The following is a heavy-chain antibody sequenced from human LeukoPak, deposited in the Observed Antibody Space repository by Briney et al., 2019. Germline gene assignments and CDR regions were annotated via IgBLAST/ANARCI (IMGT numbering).Heavy chain of an antibody. Sequence: SETPSLTCTVSGGSISSSSYYWGWIRQPPGKGLEWIGSIYYSGSTYYNPSLKSRVTISVDTSKNQFSLKLSSVTAADTAVYYCARPANYDFWSGYPNNWFDPWGQGTLVTVSS. CDR2: IYYSGST. J-gene: IGHJ5*02. CDR3: ARPANYDFWSGYPNNWFDP. CDR1: GGSISSSSYY. V-gene: IGHV4-39*01. D-gene: IGHD3-3*01.